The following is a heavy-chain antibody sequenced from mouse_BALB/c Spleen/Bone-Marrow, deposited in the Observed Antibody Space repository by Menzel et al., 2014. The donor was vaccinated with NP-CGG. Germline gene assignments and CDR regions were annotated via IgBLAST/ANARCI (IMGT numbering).Heavy chain of an antibody. Sequence: VKLVESGAKLVRPGVSVKISCKGSGYTFTDHAMHWVKRSHAKSLEWIGLISGYYGDAIHNQKFKGKATMTVDKSSSTAYMELARLTSEDSAIYYCARSGKVRNAMDYWGQGTSVTVSS. D-gene: IGHD2-14*01. CDR3: ARSGKVRNAMDY. J-gene: IGHJ4*01. CDR1: GYTFTDHA. V-gene: IGHV1S137*01. CDR2: ISGYYGDA.